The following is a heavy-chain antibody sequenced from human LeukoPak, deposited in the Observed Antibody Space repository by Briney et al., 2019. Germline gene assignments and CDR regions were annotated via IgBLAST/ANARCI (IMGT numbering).Heavy chain of an antibody. Sequence: GSLRLSCAASGFTFSSYAMRWVRQAPGKGLEWIGEINHSGSTNYNPSLKSRVTISVDTSKNQFSLKLSSVTAADTAVYYCARGPRIWDSSGYYLFRYFDLWGRGTLVTVSS. CDR2: INHSGST. CDR3: ARGPRIWDSSGYYLFRYFDL. V-gene: IGHV4-34*01. J-gene: IGHJ2*01. D-gene: IGHD3-22*01. CDR1: GFTFSSYA.